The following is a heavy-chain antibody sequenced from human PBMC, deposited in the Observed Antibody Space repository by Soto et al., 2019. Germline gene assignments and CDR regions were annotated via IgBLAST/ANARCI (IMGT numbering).Heavy chain of an antibody. CDR2: IYHSGST. CDR1: GGSISSGGYS. V-gene: IGHV4-30-2*01. Sequence: QLQLQESGSGLVKPSQTLSLTCAVSGGSISSGGYSWSWIRQPPGKGLEWIGYIYHSGSTYYNPSRRSRGTISVDRSKNQFSLKLSSVTAADTAVYYCAREIMVRGVTGFDPWGQGTLVTVSS. CDR3: AREIMVRGVTGFDP. D-gene: IGHD3-10*01. J-gene: IGHJ5*02.